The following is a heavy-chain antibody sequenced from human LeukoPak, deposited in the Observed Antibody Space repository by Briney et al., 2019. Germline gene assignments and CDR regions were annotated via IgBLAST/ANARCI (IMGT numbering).Heavy chain of an antibody. V-gene: IGHV1-69*04. D-gene: IGHD6-19*01. CDR3: ARGGSHGSGWYETFDY. J-gene: IGHJ4*02. CDR1: GGTFSSYA. CDR2: IIPILGIA. Sequence: SVKVSCKASGGTFSSYAISWVRQAPGQGFEWMGRIIPILGIANYAQKFQGRVTITADKSTGTAYMELSSLRSEDTAVYYCARGGSHGSGWYETFDYWGQGTLVTVSS.